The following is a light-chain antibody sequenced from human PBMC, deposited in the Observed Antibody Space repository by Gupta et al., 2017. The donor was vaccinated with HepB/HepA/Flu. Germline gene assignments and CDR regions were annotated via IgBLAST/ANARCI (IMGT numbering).Light chain of an antibody. J-gene: IGKJ4*01. V-gene: IGKV1-8*01. CDR1: QGISSY. CDR2: AAS. Sequence: AIRMTQSPSSFSASTGDRVTITCRASQGISSYVAWYQQKPGKAPKLLTYAASTLQSGVPSRFSGSGSGTDFPLTIRCLQSEDFATYYCPKYDSYPPTFGGGTKVEIK. CDR3: PKYDSYPPT.